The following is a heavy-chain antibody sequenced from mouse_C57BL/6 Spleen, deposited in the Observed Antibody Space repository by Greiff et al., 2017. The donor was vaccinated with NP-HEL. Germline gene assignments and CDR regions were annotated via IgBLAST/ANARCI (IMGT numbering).Heavy chain of an antibody. CDR2: ISSGSSTI. V-gene: IGHV5-17*01. J-gene: IGHJ1*03. Sequence: DVMLVESGGGLVKPGGSLKLSCAASGFTFSDYGMHWVRQAPEKGLEWVAYISSGSSTIYYADTVKGRFTISRDNAKNTLFLQMTSLRSEETAMYYCVRRQGGLLLWYFDVWGTGTTVTVSS. D-gene: IGHD1-1*01. CDR1: GFTFSDYG. CDR3: VRRQGGLLLWYFDV.